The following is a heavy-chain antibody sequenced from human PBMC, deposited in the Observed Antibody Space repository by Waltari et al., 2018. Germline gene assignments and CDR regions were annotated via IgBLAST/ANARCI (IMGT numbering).Heavy chain of an antibody. CDR3: ARANDARELPAADY. CDR1: GYPFTGYY. J-gene: IGHJ4*02. D-gene: IGHD1-26*01. Sequence: QVQLVQSGAEVKKPGASVKVSCKASGYPFTGYYMHWVRQAPGQGLEWMGWINPNSGGKSYARKCQGRVTMTRDTSISTAYMELSRLRSDDTAVYYWARANDARELPAADYWGQGTLVTVAA. V-gene: IGHV1-2*02. CDR2: INPNSGGK.